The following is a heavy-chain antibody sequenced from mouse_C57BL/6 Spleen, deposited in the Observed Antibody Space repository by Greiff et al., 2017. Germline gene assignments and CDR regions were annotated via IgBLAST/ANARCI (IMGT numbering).Heavy chain of an antibody. CDR1: GYTFTNYW. J-gene: IGHJ1*03. D-gene: IGHD1-1*01. CDR2: IYPGGGYT. Sequence: VQVVESGAELVRPGTSVKMSCKASGYTFTNYWIGWAKQRPGHGLEWIGDIYPGGGYTNYNEKFKGKATLTADKSSSTAYMQFSSLTSEDSAIYYCARSYYGSSHWYFDVWGTGTTVTVSS. V-gene: IGHV1-63*01. CDR3: ARSYYGSSHWYFDV.